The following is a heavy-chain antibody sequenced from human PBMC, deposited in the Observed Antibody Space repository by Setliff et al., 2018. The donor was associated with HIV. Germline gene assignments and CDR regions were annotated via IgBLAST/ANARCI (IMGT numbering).Heavy chain of an antibody. V-gene: IGHV4-59*02. CDR3: ARGLYGGNSRPFDY. CDR2: IYYTGIT. D-gene: IGHD2-21*02. CDR1: GGSVTSYL. J-gene: IGHJ4*02. Sequence: PSETLSLTCSISGGSVTSYLWHWFRQPPGKGLEWIGYIYYTGITDNNPSLEGRVTISVDTSKNQVSLRLKSVTTADTAVYYCARGLYGGNSRPFDYWGQGALVTVS.